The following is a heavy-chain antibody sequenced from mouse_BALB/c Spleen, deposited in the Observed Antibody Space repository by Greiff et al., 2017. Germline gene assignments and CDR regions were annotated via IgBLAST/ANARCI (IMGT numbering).Heavy chain of an antibody. Sequence: EVQLVESGGGLVQPGGSLKLSCAASGFSFRSYGLSWVRQTPDKRLELVATINCNGGSTYYPDSVKGRFTISRDNAKNTLYLQMSSLKSEDTAMYYWARMITRAWVADWGQGTLVTVSA. CDR3: ARMITRAWVAD. CDR1: GFSFRSYG. D-gene: IGHD2-4*01. V-gene: IGHV5-6-3*01. CDR2: INCNGGST. J-gene: IGHJ3*01.